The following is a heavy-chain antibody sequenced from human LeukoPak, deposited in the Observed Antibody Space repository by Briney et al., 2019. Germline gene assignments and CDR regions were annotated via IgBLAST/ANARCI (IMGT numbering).Heavy chain of an antibody. CDR1: GFTFSSYS. D-gene: IGHD2-15*01. Sequence: GGSLRLSCAASGFTFSSYSMNWVRQAPGKGLEWVSSISSSSSYIYYADSVKGRFTISRDNAKNSLYLQMSSLRAEDTAVYYCARDREGYCSGGSCTNFDYWGQGTLVTVSS. CDR2: ISSSSSYI. CDR3: ARDREGYCSGGSCTNFDY. J-gene: IGHJ4*02. V-gene: IGHV3-21*01.